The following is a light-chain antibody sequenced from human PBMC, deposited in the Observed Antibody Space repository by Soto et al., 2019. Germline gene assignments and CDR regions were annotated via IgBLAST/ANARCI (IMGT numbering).Light chain of an antibody. V-gene: IGKV3-11*01. CDR2: DAS. J-gene: IGKJ4*01. CDR1: QSVSSY. CDR3: QQRSNWSELT. Sequence: EIVLTQSPATLSLSPGERATLSCRASQSVSSYLAWYQQKPCQAPRLLIYDASNRATVIPARFSGSGSGTDFTLTISSLEPEDFAVYYCQQRSNWSELTFGGGTKVEIK.